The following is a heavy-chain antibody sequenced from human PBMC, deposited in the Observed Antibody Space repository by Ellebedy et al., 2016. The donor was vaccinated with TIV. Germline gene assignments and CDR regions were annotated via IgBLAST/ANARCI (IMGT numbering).Heavy chain of an antibody. CDR3: ARDPVGIGPAFDI. CDR1: GLTFSSHA. D-gene: IGHD4-23*01. V-gene: IGHV3-23*01. Sequence: GESLKISCAASGLTFSSHAMSWVLQAPGKGLEWVSSISDSGGNTYYADYVKGRFTISKDNSKNTLYLQMNSLRAEDTAVYYCARDPVGIGPAFDIWGQGTMVTVSS. J-gene: IGHJ3*02. CDR2: ISDSGGNT.